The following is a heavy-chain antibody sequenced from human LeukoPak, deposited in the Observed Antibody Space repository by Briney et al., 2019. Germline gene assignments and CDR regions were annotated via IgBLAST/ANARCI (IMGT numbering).Heavy chain of an antibody. CDR2: IYYRGST. CDR3: ARSRSGYSYDHAAFEI. J-gene: IGHJ3*02. V-gene: IGHV4-59*01. Sequence: SSETLSLTCTVSGGSISSYYWSWIRQPPGKGLEWIGYIYYRGSTTYNPSLRSRVTISVDTSRNQFSLKLSSVTAADTAVYYCARSRSGYSYDHAAFEIWGQGTMVTVSS. D-gene: IGHD5-18*01. CDR1: GGSISSYY.